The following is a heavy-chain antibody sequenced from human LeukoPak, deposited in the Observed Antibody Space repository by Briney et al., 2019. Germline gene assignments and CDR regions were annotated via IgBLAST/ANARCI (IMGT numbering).Heavy chain of an antibody. J-gene: IGHJ5*02. CDR3: ARERRWGSGYYTKYNWLDP. Sequence: PSGTLSLTCAVSGGSISSSNWWSWIRQPPGKGLEWIGEIYHSGSTNYNPSLKSRVTISVDKSKTQFSLKLSSVTAADTAVYYCARERRWGSGYYTKYNWLDPWGQGSLVTVSS. CDR2: IYHSGST. V-gene: IGHV4-4*02. D-gene: IGHD3-3*01. CDR1: GGSISSSNW.